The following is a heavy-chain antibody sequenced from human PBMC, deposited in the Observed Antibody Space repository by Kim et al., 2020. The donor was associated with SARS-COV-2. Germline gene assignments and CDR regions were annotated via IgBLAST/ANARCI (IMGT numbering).Heavy chain of an antibody. V-gene: IGHV3-11*01. D-gene: IGHD3-22*01. CDR3: ARGPSIPQYYYDSSGPNYYYGMDV. CDR1: GFTFSDYY. CDR2: ISSSGSTI. Sequence: GGSLRLSCAASGFTFSDYYMSWIRQAPGKGLEWVSYISSSGSTIYYADSVKGRFTISRDNAKNSLYLQMNSLRAEDTAVYYCARGPSIPQYYYDSSGPNYYYGMDVWGQGTTVTVSS. J-gene: IGHJ6*02.